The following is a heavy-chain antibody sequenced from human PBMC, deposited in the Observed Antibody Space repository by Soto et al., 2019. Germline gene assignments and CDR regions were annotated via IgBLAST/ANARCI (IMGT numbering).Heavy chain of an antibody. CDR3: ARVVRGYCRSTSCPERSFDY. CDR1: GYTFTSYA. Sequence: QVQLVQSGAQVKNPGASVKVSCKASGYTFTSYAMHWVRQAPGQSLEWMGWINAGYGNTKYSQNFQGRVTITRDTSASTAYMERSSLRSEYTAVYYCARVVRGYCRSTSCPERSFDYWGQGTLVTVSS. D-gene: IGHD2-2*01. J-gene: IGHJ4*02. V-gene: IGHV1-3*01. CDR2: INAGYGNT.